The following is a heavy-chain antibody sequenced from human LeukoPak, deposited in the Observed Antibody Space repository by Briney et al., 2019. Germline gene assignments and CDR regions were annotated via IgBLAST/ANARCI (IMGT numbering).Heavy chain of an antibody. V-gene: IGHV3-72*01. CDR3: SGVHRLKQIDY. CDR2: IRNKANKYTT. D-gene: IGHD2-8*01. J-gene: IGHJ4*02. Sequence: GGSLRLSCAASGFTFSDHYLDWFRQAPGKGLGWVARIRNKANKYTTEYAASVKDRFTISRDDSEISLTLQMNSLKTEDTAVYYCSGVHRLKQIDYWGQGILVTVSS. CDR1: GFTFSDHY.